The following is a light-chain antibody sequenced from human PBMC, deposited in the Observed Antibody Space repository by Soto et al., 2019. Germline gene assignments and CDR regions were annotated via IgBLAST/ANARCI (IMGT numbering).Light chain of an antibody. J-gene: IGKJ5*01. CDR2: GAS. V-gene: IGKV3-20*01. CDR1: QSVNSR. Sequence: EIALTQSPATLSLSPGERATLSCRASQSVNSRLAWYQHKPGQAPRLLISGASSRATGIPDRFSGSGSATDFTLTISRLEPEDFALYYCQHYGRSPITLGQGRRLE. CDR3: QHYGRSPIT.